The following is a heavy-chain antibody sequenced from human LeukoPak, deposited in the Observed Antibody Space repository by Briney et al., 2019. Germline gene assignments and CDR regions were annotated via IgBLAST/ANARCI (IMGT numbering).Heavy chain of an antibody. CDR3: TRADFGGNSDYYYYGMDV. Sequence: ASVKVSCKAAGCIVTNYYLHWVRQAPGQGLEWMGIINPGGGSTSYAQKFQGRVTMTRDTSTSTVYMELSSLRSEDTAVYYCTRADFGGNSDYYYYGMDVWGQGTTVTVSS. CDR1: GCIVTNYY. V-gene: IGHV1-46*01. D-gene: IGHD4-23*01. CDR2: INPGGGST. J-gene: IGHJ6*02.